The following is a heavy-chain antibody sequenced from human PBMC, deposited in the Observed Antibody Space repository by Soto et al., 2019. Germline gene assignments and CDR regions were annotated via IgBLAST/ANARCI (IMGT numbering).Heavy chain of an antibody. D-gene: IGHD5-18*01. CDR3: ARGLWSFDY. Sequence: QVQLVESGGGVVQPGRSLRLSCAASGFTFSSYGMHWVRQAPGKGLELVAVIWYDGGNKYYADSVKGRFTISRDNSKNTLYLQMNSLRAEDTAVYYCARGLWSFDYWGQGTLVSVSS. V-gene: IGHV3-33*01. CDR2: IWYDGGNK. J-gene: IGHJ4*02. CDR1: GFTFSSYG.